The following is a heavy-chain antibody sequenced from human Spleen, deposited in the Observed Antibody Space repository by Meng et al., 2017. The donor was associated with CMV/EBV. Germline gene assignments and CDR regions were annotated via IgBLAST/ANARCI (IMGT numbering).Heavy chain of an antibody. V-gene: IGHV4-59*05. CDR1: GFTVSSNY. J-gene: IGHJ5*02. D-gene: IGHD2-2*01. CDR2: IYYSGST. CDR3: ARGEGVPAATNWFDP. Sequence: ESLKISCAASGFTVSSNYMSWVRQAPGKGLEWIGSIYYSGSTYYNPSLKSRVTISVDTSKNQFSLKLSSVTAADTAVYYCARGEGVPAATNWFDPWGQGTLVTVSS.